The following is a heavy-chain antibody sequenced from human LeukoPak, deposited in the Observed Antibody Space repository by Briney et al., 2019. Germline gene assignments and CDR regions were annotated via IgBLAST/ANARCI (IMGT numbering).Heavy chain of an antibody. Sequence: PSQTLSLTCTVSGGSISSGDYYWSWIRPPPGKGLEWIGYIYYSGSTYYNPSLKIRVTISVDTSKNQFSLKLSSVTAADTAVYYCARGSLWFGNPYFDYWGQGTLVTVSS. CDR1: GGSISSGDYY. V-gene: IGHV4-30-4*01. CDR3: ARGSLWFGNPYFDY. CDR2: IYYSGST. J-gene: IGHJ4*02. D-gene: IGHD3-10*01.